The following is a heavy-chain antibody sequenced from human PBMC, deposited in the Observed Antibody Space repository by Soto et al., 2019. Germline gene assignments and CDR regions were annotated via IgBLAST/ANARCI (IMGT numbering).Heavy chain of an antibody. Sequence: QVQLVQSGAEVKKPGSSVKVSCKASGGTFSSYTISWVRQAPGQGLEWMGRIIPILGIANYAQKFQGRVTIPADKSTSTAYMELSSLRSEDTAVYYCARAYQLLFGVGWFDPWGQGTLVTVSS. CDR3: ARAYQLLFGVGWFDP. J-gene: IGHJ5*02. CDR1: GGTFSSYT. V-gene: IGHV1-69*02. CDR2: IIPILGIA. D-gene: IGHD2-2*01.